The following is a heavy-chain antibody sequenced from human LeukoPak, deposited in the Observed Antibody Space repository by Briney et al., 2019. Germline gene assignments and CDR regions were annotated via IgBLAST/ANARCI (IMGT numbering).Heavy chain of an antibody. CDR3: AKGDGYCSGGSCY. CDR2: ISGSGGST. Sequence: PGGSLRLSCAASGFTFSSYAMSWVRQAPGKGLEWVSAISGSGGSTYYADSVKGRFTISRDNSKSTVYLQMNSLRAEDTAVYYCAKGDGYCSGGSCYWGQGTLVTVSS. CDR1: GFTFSSYA. D-gene: IGHD2-15*01. V-gene: IGHV3-23*01. J-gene: IGHJ4*02.